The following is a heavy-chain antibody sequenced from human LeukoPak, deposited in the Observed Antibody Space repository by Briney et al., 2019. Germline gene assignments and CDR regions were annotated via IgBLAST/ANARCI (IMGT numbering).Heavy chain of an antibody. D-gene: IGHD4-11*01. J-gene: IGHJ4*02. CDR1: GGSISSSGYY. V-gene: IGHV4-39*01. CDR2: IYYSGST. CDR3: ARFRTLTTHCDY. Sequence: SETLSLTCTVSGGSISSSGYYWGWIRQPPGKGLEWIGTIYYSGSTYYNPSLKSRVTISVDTSKNQFSLKLSSVTAADTAVYYCARFRTLTTHCDYWGQGTLVTVSS.